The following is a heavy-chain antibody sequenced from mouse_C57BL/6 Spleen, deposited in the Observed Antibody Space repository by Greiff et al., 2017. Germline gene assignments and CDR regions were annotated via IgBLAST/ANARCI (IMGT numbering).Heavy chain of an antibody. CDR2: ISNLAYSI. CDR1: GFTFSDYG. CDR3: ARHGLGRYYAMDY. D-gene: IGHD4-1*01. J-gene: IGHJ4*01. Sequence: EVHLVESGGGLVQPGGSLKLSCAASGFTFSDYGMAWVRQAPRKGPEWVAFISNLAYSIYYADTVTGRFTISRENAKNTLYLEMSSLRSEDTAMYYCARHGLGRYYAMDYWGQGTSVTVSS. V-gene: IGHV5-15*01.